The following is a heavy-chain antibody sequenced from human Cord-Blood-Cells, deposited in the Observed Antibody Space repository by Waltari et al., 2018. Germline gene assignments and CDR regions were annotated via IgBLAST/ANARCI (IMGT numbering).Heavy chain of an antibody. Sequence: EVQLVESGGGLVQPGRSLRLSCAASGFTFADYAMHWVRQAPGKGLEWVSGISWNSGSIGYADSVKGRFTISRDNAKNSLYLQMNSLRAEDMALYYCAKEYSSSDDAFDIWGQGTMVTVSS. CDR2: ISWNSGSI. CDR1: GFTFADYA. V-gene: IGHV3-9*03. CDR3: AKEYSSSDDAFDI. D-gene: IGHD6-6*01. J-gene: IGHJ3*02.